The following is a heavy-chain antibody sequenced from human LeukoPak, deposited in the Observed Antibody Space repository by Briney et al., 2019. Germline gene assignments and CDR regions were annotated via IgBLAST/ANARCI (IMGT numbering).Heavy chain of an antibody. CDR1: GYSFTSYW. CDR3: ARSPSYQLLYSHFDY. Sequence: GESLKISCKGSGYSFTSYWIGWVRQMPGKGLEWMGIMYPGDPDIRYSPSFQGQVTISADKSISTAYLQWSSLKASDTAMYYCARSPSYQLLYSHFDYWGQGTLVTVSS. V-gene: IGHV5-51*01. J-gene: IGHJ4*02. D-gene: IGHD2-2*02. CDR2: MYPGDPDI.